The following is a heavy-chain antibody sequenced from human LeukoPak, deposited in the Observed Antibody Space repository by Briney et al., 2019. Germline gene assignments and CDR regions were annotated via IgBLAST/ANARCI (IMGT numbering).Heavy chain of an antibody. Sequence: GGSLRLSCAASGFTFSTYAMTWVRQAPGKGLEWVSAISGSGGSTYYADSAKGRFTISRDNSKNTLYLQMNSLRAEDTAVYYCAKGRSTSCYYNWFDPWGQGTLVTVSS. D-gene: IGHD2-2*01. CDR1: GFTFSTYA. J-gene: IGHJ5*02. V-gene: IGHV3-23*01. CDR3: AKGRSTSCYYNWFDP. CDR2: ISGSGGST.